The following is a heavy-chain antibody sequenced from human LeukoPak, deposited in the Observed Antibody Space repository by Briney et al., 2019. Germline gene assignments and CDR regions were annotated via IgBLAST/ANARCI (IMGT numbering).Heavy chain of an antibody. Sequence: GGSLRLSCAASGFTVSSNYMSWVRQAPGKGLEWVSAISGSGGSTYYADSVKGRFTISRDNSKNTLYLQMNSLRAEDTAVYYCAKDSAIMITFGGVLDYWGQGTLVTVSS. V-gene: IGHV3-23*01. D-gene: IGHD3-16*01. CDR1: GFTVSSNY. CDR2: ISGSGGST. J-gene: IGHJ4*02. CDR3: AKDSAIMITFGGVLDY.